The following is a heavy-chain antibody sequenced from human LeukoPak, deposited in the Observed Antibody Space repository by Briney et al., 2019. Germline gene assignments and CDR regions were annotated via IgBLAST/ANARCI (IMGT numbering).Heavy chain of an antibody. V-gene: IGHV4-30-2*01. J-gene: IGHJ6*03. Sequence: SETLSLTCAVSGGSISSGGYSWSWIRQPPGKGLEWIGYIYHSGSTYYNPSLKSRVTISVDRSKNQFSLKLSSVTAADTAVYYCARDTVGYCSSTSCRGRYYYYMDVWGKGTTVTVSS. CDR2: IYHSGST. CDR1: GGSISSGGYS. D-gene: IGHD2-2*01. CDR3: ARDTVGYCSSTSCRGRYYYYMDV.